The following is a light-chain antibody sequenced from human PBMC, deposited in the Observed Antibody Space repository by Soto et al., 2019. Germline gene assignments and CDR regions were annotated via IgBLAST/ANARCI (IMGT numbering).Light chain of an antibody. CDR2: SNN. CDR3: SSFTSSMTNV. V-gene: IGLV1-44*01. CDR1: SSNIGSNN. J-gene: IGLJ1*01. Sequence: QSVLTQPPSASGTPGQRVTISCSGSSSNIGSNNVNWYHQLPGTAPKLLIHSNNQRPSGVPDRFSASKSGTSASLAISGLQSEDESDYFCSSFTSSMTNVFGSGTKLTVL.